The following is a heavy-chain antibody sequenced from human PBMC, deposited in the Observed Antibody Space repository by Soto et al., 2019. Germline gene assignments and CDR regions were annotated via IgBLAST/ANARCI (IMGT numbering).Heavy chain of an antibody. CDR1: GYSSTSYW. CDR3: ARPSGDYGGNSYYGMDV. D-gene: IGHD4-17*01. J-gene: IGHJ6*02. CDR2: IYPGDSDT. Sequence: LGESLMISCTGSGYSSTSYWIGWGRQMPGKGLEWMGIIYPGDSDTRYSPSLQGQATISADKSISTAYLQWSSLKASDTAMYYCARPSGDYGGNSYYGMDVWGQGTTVTVSS. V-gene: IGHV5-51*03.